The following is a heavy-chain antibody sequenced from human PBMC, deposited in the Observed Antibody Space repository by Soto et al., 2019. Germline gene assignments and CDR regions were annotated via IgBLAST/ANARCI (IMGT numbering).Heavy chain of an antibody. CDR2: ISTYTGNT. Sequence: QVHLVQSGAEVKKPGASVKVSCKASGYTFTNYDINWVRQAPGQGLEWMGWISTYTGNTNYAQKLQGRVTMTTDTSRSTADMELRSLRSDDTAVYYCARGYYYGSGRPTPGGMDVWGQGTTVTVSS. CDR3: ARGYYYGSGRPTPGGMDV. J-gene: IGHJ6*02. CDR1: GYTFTNYD. V-gene: IGHV1-18*01. D-gene: IGHD3-10*01.